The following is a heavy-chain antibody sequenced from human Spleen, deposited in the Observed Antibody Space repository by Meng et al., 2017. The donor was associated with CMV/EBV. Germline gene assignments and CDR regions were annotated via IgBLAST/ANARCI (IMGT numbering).Heavy chain of an antibody. D-gene: IGHD3-22*01. CDR3: TTGDYYDSSGAYWYFDL. Sequence: TFSNAWMNWVRQAPGKGLEWVGRIKSKTDGGTTDYAAPVKGRFTISRDDSKNTLYLQMNSLKTEDTAVYYCTTGDYYDSSGAYWYFDLWGRGTLVTVSS. CDR1: TFSNAW. J-gene: IGHJ2*01. CDR2: IKSKTDGGTT. V-gene: IGHV3-15*07.